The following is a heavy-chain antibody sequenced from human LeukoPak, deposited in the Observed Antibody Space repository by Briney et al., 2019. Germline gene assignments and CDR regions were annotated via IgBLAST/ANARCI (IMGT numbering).Heavy chain of an antibody. J-gene: IGHJ6*02. D-gene: IGHD2-2*01. CDR2: IYYSGST. V-gene: IGHV4-59*01. Sequence: SSETLSLTCTVSGGSISSYYWSWIRQPPGKGLDWIGYIYYSGSTNYNPSLKSRVTISVDTSKNQFSLKLSSVTAADTAVYYCARENDVTGNALVVWGQGTTVTVSS. CDR1: GGSISSYY. CDR3: ARENDVTGNALVV.